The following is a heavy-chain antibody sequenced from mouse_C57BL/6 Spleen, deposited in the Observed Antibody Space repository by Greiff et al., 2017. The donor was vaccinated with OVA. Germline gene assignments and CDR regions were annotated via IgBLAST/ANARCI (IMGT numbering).Heavy chain of an antibody. Sequence: EVKLVESGPGLVKPSQSLSLTCSVTGYSITSGYYWNWIRQFPGNKLEWMGYISYDGSNNYNPSLKNRISITRDTSKNQFFLKLNSVTTEDTATYYCARWGIKGYFDVWGTGTTVTVSS. V-gene: IGHV3-6*01. J-gene: IGHJ1*03. D-gene: IGHD2-4*01. CDR3: ARWGIKGYFDV. CDR1: GYSITSGYY. CDR2: ISYDGSN.